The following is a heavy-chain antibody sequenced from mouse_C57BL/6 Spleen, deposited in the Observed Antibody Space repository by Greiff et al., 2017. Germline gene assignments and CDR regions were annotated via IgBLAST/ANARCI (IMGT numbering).Heavy chain of an antibody. J-gene: IGHJ3*01. CDR2: IYPGSGST. CDR1: GYTFTSYW. D-gene: IGHD2-4*01. Sequence: QVQLQQPGAELVKPGASVKMSCKASGYTFTSYWITWVKQRPGQGLEWIGDIYPGSGSTNYNEKFKSKATLTVDTSSSTSYMQLSSLPSEDSAVYYCARGDDYDWFAYWGQGTLVTVSA. V-gene: IGHV1-55*01. CDR3: ARGDDYDWFAY.